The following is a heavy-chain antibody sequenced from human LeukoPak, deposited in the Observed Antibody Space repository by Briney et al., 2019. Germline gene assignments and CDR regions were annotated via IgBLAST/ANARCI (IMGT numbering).Heavy chain of an antibody. V-gene: IGHV4-59*08. D-gene: IGHD3-9*01. CDR2: IYYSGST. Sequence: SETLSPTCTVSGGSISSYYWSWIRQPPGKGLEWIGYIYYSGSTNYNPSLKSRVTISVDTSKNQFSLKLSSVTAADTAVYYCARHGPYDILTGYYNWFDPWGQGTLVTVSS. CDR3: ARHGPYDILTGYYNWFDP. J-gene: IGHJ5*02. CDR1: GGSISSYY.